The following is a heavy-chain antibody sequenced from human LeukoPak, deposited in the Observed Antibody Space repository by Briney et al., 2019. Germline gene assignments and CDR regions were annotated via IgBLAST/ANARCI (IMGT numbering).Heavy chain of an antibody. J-gene: IGHJ4*02. V-gene: IGHV3-74*03. D-gene: IGHD2-2*02. CDR2: MNADGSST. Sequence: GGSLRLSCAASGFTLSVYWMHWVRQAPGKGLVWVSRMNADGSSTTYADSAKGRFTISRDNAKNTLYLQMNSLRAEDTAVYFCARATRPLVVVPAAILRGPDYWGQGTLVTVSS. CDR3: ARATRPLVVVPAAILRGPDY. CDR1: GFTLSVYW.